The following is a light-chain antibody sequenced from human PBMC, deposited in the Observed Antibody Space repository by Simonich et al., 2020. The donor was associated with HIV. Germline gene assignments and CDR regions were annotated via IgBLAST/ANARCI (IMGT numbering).Light chain of an antibody. J-gene: IGKJ1*01. CDR2: DAS. Sequence: EIVLTQSPGTLSLSPGERATLSCRASQSVSSSYLAWYQQKPGLAPRLLIYDASSRATGIPDRFSGSGSGTDFTLTISRLEPEDFALYYCQHYNNWPRTFGQGTKVEIK. V-gene: IGKV3D-20*01. CDR1: QSVSSSY. CDR3: QHYNNWPRT.